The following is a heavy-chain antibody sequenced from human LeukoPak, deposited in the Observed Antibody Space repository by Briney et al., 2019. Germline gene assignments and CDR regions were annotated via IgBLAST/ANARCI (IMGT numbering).Heavy chain of an antibody. D-gene: IGHD5-12*01. CDR3: ARKWRGLDY. Sequence: PSETLSLTCTVSGGSISSYYWSWIRQPPGKGLEWIGYIYYSGSTNYNPPLKSRVTISVDTSKNQFSLKLSSVTAADTAVYYCARKWRGLDYWGQGTLVTVSS. CDR2: IYYSGST. V-gene: IGHV4-59*01. J-gene: IGHJ4*02. CDR1: GGSISSYY.